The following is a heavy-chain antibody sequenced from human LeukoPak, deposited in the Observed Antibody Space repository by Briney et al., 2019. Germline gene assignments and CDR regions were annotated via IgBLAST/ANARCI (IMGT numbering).Heavy chain of an antibody. CDR1: GFTFSSYA. V-gene: IGHV3-64*01. CDR3: ARVNESAAFDI. CDR2: ISSNGGST. J-gene: IGHJ3*02. Sequence: GGSLRLSCAASGFTFSSYAVHWVRQAPGKGLEYVSAISSNGGSTYYANSVKSRFTISRDNSKNTLYLQMGSLRAEDMAVYYCARVNESAAFDIWGQGTMVTVSS.